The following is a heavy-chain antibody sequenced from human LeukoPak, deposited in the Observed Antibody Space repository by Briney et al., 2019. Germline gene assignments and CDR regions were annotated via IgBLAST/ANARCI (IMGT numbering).Heavy chain of an antibody. CDR1: GGSISSYY. D-gene: IGHD6-13*01. V-gene: IGHV4-4*09. CDR2: IYTSGST. CDR3: ARHSPNWFDP. Sequence: SETLSLTCTVSGGSISSYYWSWIRKPPGRGLEWIGYIYTSGSTNYNPSLKSRVTISVDTSKNKFSLKLSSVTAADTAVYYCARHSPNWFDPWGQGTLVTVSS. J-gene: IGHJ5*02.